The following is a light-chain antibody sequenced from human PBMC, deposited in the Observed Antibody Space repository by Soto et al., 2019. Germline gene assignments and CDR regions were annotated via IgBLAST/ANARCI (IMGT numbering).Light chain of an antibody. Sequence: EIVLTQSPDTLSLSPGERATLSCRASQSVSSSYLAWYQQTPGQAPRLLIYGTSNRATGIPVGFSGSQSGTDFTLTISRLEPEDFAVYYCQQYGNSRWTFGQGTKVEIK. J-gene: IGKJ1*01. CDR1: QSVSSSY. CDR3: QQYGNSRWT. V-gene: IGKV3-20*01. CDR2: GTS.